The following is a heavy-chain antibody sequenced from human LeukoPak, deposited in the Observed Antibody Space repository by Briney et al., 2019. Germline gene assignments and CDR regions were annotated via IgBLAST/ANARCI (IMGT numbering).Heavy chain of an antibody. J-gene: IGHJ4*02. Sequence: ASVKVSCKASGGTFSSYAISWVRQAPGQGLEWMGGIIPIFGTANYAQKFQGRVTITADESTSTAYMELSSLRSEDTAVYYCARVGSYCSGGSCYAYWGQGTLVTVSS. D-gene: IGHD2-15*01. CDR3: ARVGSYCSGGSCYAY. V-gene: IGHV1-69*13. CDR1: GGTFSSYA. CDR2: IIPIFGTA.